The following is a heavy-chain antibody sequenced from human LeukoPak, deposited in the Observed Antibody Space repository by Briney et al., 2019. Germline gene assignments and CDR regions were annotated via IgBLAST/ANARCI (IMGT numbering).Heavy chain of an antibody. CDR2: IIPIFGTG. CDR1: AATFSSYA. Sequence: SGNLCCNSSAATFSSYAISWGRQAPGQGLDWMGGIIPIFGTGKYAQKLQGRVTITTDESTSTAYMELSSLRSEDTAVYYCARDRGAYSSSWYVIDYWGQGTLVTVYS. CDR3: ARDRGAYSSSWYVIDY. J-gene: IGHJ4*02. D-gene: IGHD6-13*01. V-gene: IGHV1-69*05.